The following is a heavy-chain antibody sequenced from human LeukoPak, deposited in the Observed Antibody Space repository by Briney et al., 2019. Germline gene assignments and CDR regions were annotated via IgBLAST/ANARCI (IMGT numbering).Heavy chain of an antibody. D-gene: IGHD1-26*01. CDR1: GGTFSSYA. J-gene: IGHJ3*02. CDR3: AGGGATSAFDI. Sequence: GASVKVSCKASGGTFSSYAISWVRQAPGQGLEWMGRIIPILGIANYAQKFQGRVTMTTDTSTSTAYMELRSLRSDDTAVYYCAGGGATSAFDIWGQGTMVTVSS. V-gene: IGHV1-69*04. CDR2: IIPILGIA.